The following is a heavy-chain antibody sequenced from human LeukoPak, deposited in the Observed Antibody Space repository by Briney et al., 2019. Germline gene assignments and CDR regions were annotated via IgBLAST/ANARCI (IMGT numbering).Heavy chain of an antibody. V-gene: IGHV3-23*01. CDR1: GFTFSSYA. CDR2: ISGSGGST. CDR3: AKGTYYYDSSGYLV. Sequence: PGGSLRLSCAASGFTFSSYAMSWVRQAPGKGLEWVSAISGSGGSTYYADSVKGRFTISRDNSKNTLYLRMNSLRAEDTAVYYCAKGTYYYDSSGYLVWGQGTMVTVSS. J-gene: IGHJ3*01. D-gene: IGHD3-22*01.